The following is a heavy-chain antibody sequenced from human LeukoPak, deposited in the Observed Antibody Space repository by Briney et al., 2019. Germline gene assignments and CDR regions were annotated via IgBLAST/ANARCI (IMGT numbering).Heavy chain of an antibody. D-gene: IGHD1-7*01. V-gene: IGHV4-39*01. CDR3: ASRRLELLGYYGMDV. CDR2: IYYSGST. J-gene: IGHJ6*02. CDR1: GGSISSSSYY. Sequence: SETLSLTCTVSGGSISSSSYYWGWIRQPPGKGLEWIGSIYYSGSTYYNPSLKSRVTISVDTSKNQFSLKLSSVTAADTAVYYCASRRLELLGYYGMDVWGQGTTVTVSS.